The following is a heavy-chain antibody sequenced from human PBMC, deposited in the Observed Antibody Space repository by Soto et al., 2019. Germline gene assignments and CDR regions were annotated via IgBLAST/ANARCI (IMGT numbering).Heavy chain of an antibody. CDR2: ISYEGSNK. Sequence: GGSLRLSCAASGFTSSSYAMHWVRQARGKGLEWVAVISYEGSNKYYADSVKGRFIISRDNSKSTLYLQMNSLRTEDTAFYFCARDHDEDFGYDLDYFDYWGQGTLVTVSS. CDR1: GFTSSSYA. CDR3: ARDHDEDFGYDLDYFDY. D-gene: IGHD5-12*01. V-gene: IGHV3-30-3*01. J-gene: IGHJ4*02.